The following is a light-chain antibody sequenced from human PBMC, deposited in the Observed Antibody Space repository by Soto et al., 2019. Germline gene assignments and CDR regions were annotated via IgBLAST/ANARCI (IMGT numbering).Light chain of an antibody. Sequence: DIVLTQFPVTESPSPGETPTLCCXXSQSVSSRYCAGYQQKPGQAPTLLIYGASTRATGVPPTYSGSASGTEFTLTISSLQSEDFTVYYCPQYNKWPLPFGQGTKVDIK. CDR3: PQYNKWPLP. V-gene: IGKV3-15*01. J-gene: IGKJ1*01. CDR2: GAS. CDR1: QSVSSRY.